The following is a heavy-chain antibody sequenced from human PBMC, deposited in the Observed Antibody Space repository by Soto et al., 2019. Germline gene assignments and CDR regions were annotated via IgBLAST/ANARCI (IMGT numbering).Heavy chain of an antibody. Sequence: ASVKVSCKPSGYTFNTYYPHWVRQAPGQALEWMGVIHPSGGGTTYAQKFLGRVTVTRDTSTSTVFMELSSLRDEDTAVYYCAKDYNEVQSPILFDSWGPGTPVTVSS. D-gene: IGHD1-1*01. CDR2: IHPSGGGT. CDR3: AKDYNEVQSPILFDS. V-gene: IGHV1-46*02. CDR1: GYTFNTYY. J-gene: IGHJ4*02.